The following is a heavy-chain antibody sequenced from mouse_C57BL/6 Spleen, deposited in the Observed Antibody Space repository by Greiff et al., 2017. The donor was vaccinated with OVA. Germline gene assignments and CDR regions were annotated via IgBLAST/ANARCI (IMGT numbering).Heavy chain of an antibody. CDR1: GYTFTSYW. CDR2: IHPNSGST. D-gene: IGHD2-3*01. V-gene: IGHV1-64*01. CDR3: AREGSYDGSYYAMDY. Sequence: QVQLKQPGAELVKPGASVKLSCKASGYTFTSYWMHWVKQRPGQGLAWIGMIHPNSGSTNYNEKFKSKATLTVDKSSSTAYMQLSSLTSEDSAVYYCAREGSYDGSYYAMDYWGQGTSVTVSS. J-gene: IGHJ4*01.